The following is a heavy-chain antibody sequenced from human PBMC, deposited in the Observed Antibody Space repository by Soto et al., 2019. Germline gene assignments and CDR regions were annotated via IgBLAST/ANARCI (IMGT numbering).Heavy chain of an antibody. Sequence: PSETLSLTCTVSGGSISSGGYYWSWIRQHPGKGLEWIGYISYSGSTYYNLSLKSRVTISVDTSKNQFSLKLSSVTAADTAVYYCASTIIATTGTFDYWGQGTLVTVSS. CDR1: GGSISSGGYY. CDR3: ASTIIATTGTFDY. J-gene: IGHJ4*02. CDR2: ISYSGST. D-gene: IGHD6-13*01. V-gene: IGHV4-31*03.